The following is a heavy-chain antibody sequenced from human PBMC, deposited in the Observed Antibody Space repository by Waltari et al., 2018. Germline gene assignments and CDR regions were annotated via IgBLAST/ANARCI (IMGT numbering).Heavy chain of an antibody. D-gene: IGHD3-3*01. CDR1: GFTFSSYS. Sequence: EVQLVESGGGLVQPGGSLRLSCAASGFTFSSYSMNWVRQAPGKGLEWVSYISSSSSTIYYADSVKGRFTISRDNAKNSLYLQMNSLRAEDTAVYYCAGDPHYDFWSGYSDYWGQGTLVTVSS. V-gene: IGHV3-48*04. CDR2: ISSSSSTI. CDR3: AGDPHYDFWSGYSDY. J-gene: IGHJ4*02.